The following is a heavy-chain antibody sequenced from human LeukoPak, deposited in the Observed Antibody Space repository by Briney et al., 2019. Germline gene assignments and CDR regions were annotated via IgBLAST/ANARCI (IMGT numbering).Heavy chain of an antibody. CDR2: IGSRGDST. Sequence: GGSLRLSCAASGFIFSNYAMSWVRQVPGRGLEWVSTIGSRGDSTYVADSVKGRFTISRDNSKNSLYLQMNTVRAEDTAVYYCVKGPRPDITVAHTVENWGQGTLVAVSS. V-gene: IGHV3-23*01. J-gene: IGHJ4*02. D-gene: IGHD6-19*01. CDR3: VKGPRPDITVAHTVEN. CDR1: GFIFSNYA.